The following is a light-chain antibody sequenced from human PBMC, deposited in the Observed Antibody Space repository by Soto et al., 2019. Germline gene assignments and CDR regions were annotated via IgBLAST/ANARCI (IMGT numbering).Light chain of an antibody. CDR1: QCVSSSY. CDR3: QQYGSSPPIT. Sequence: EFALTQSPGTLPLSPGERATPSCRASQCVSSSYLAWYEQKPGQAPRLLIYGASSRATGIPDRFSGSGSGIDFTLTISSLEPEDFAVYYCQQYGSSPPITFGQGTRLEIK. V-gene: IGKV3-20*01. J-gene: IGKJ5*01. CDR2: GAS.